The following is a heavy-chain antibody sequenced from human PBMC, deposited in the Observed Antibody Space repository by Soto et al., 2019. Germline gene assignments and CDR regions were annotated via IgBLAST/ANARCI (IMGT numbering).Heavy chain of an antibody. J-gene: IGHJ6*02. Sequence: GGSLRLSCAASGFTFSSYAMHWVRQAPGKGLEWVAIISYDGSNKYYADSVKGRFTISRDNSKNTLYLQMNSLRAEDTAVYYCARDGSDFWSGYLPHYNYYGLDVWGQGTTVTVSS. V-gene: IGHV3-30-3*01. D-gene: IGHD3-3*01. CDR2: ISYDGSNK. CDR3: ARDGSDFWSGYLPHYNYYGLDV. CDR1: GFTFSSYA.